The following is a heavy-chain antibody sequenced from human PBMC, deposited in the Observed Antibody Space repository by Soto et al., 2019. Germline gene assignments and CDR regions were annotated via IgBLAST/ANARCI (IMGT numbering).Heavy chain of an antibody. CDR1: GFTFTSYS. J-gene: IGHJ5*02. Sequence: GSLRLSCAASGFTFTSYSTNWVRQAPGQGLEWVSYITSKSTTIKYADSVKGRFTVSRDNAKNSLYLQLNSLRDEDTAVYYCAREMGACSDSSCYPGPYDSWGQGTLVTV. CDR3: AREMGACSDSSCYPGPYDS. V-gene: IGHV3-48*02. D-gene: IGHD3-16*01. CDR2: ITSKSTTI.